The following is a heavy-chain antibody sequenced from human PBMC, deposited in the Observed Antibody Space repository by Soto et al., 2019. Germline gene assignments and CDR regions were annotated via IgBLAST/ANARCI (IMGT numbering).Heavy chain of an antibody. J-gene: IGHJ4*02. V-gene: IGHV4-39*01. Sequence: QLQLQESGPGLVKPSETLSLTCTVSGGSISSSSYYWGWIRQPPGKGLEWIGSIYYSGSTYYNPSLKSRVTISVDTSKNQFSLKLSSVTAADTAVYYCARLQGDCSGGSCYFLDVFRDFDYWGQGTLVTVSS. D-gene: IGHD2-15*01. CDR3: ARLQGDCSGGSCYFLDVFRDFDY. CDR2: IYYSGST. CDR1: GGSISSSSYY.